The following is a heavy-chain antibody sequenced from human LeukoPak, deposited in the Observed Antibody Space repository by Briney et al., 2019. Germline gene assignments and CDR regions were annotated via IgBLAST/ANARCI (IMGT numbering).Heavy chain of an antibody. Sequence: PSGTLSLTCAVSGVSISSSDWWSWVRQPPGGGLEWIWIIWRSDHINYKPSLKSRVTMSLDKSKNQFSLKLSSVAAADTAVYYCARDPHCSSTNCPFDFWGQGTLVIVSS. CDR1: GVSISSSDW. V-gene: IGHV4-4*02. CDR3: ARDPHCSSTNCPFDF. D-gene: IGHD2-2*01. J-gene: IGHJ4*02. CDR2: IWRSDHI.